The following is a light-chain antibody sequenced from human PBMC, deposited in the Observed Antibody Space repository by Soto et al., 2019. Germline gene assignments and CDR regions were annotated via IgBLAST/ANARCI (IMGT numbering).Light chain of an antibody. CDR3: QQRAVWPLS. Sequence: EVVLTQSPATLSLSPGETATLSCRAGQPIRTDLGWYQQRPGQAPRLLIYGASNRATGIPDRFSGSGSGTDFTLTIISLAPEDFAIYYCQQRAVWPLSFGGGTKVEIK. V-gene: IGKV3-11*01. J-gene: IGKJ4*01. CDR1: QPIRTD. CDR2: GAS.